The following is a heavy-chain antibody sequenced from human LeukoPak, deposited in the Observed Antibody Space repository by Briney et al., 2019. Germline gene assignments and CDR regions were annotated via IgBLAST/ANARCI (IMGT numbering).Heavy chain of an antibody. V-gene: IGHV4-34*01. CDR3: ARGPPTNWGIGYYFDY. CDR1: GGSFSGYY. Sequence: SETLSLTCAVYGGSFSGYYWSWIRQPPGKGLEWIGEINHSGSTNYNPSLKSRVTISVDTSKNQFSLKLSSVTAADTAVYYCARGPPTNWGIGYYFDYWGQGTLVTVSS. D-gene: IGHD7-27*01. CDR2: INHSGST. J-gene: IGHJ4*02.